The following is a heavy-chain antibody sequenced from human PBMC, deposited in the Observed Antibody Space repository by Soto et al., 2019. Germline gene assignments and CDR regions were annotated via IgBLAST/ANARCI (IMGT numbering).Heavy chain of an antibody. CDR3: ARAVRLTGAYYYGSGRALNWFDP. V-gene: IGHV4-31*03. CDR2: IYYSGST. D-gene: IGHD3-10*01. J-gene: IGHJ5*02. Sequence: KPSETLSLTCTVSGGSISSGGYYWSWIRQHPGKGLEWIGYIYYSGSTYYNPSLKSRVTISVDTSKNQFSLKLSSVTAADTAVYYCARAVRLTGAYYYGSGRALNWFDPWGQGTLVTVSS. CDR1: GGSISSGGYY.